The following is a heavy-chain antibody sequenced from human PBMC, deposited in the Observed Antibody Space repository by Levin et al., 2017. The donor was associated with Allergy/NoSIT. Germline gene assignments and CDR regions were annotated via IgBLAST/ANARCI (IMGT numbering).Heavy chain of an antibody. CDR2: ISYDGSNK. CDR3: AKDLGIAGWYFDL. Sequence: GESLKISCAASGFTFSSYGMHWVRQAPGKGLEWVAVISYDGSNKYYADSVKGRFTISRDNSKNTLYLQMNSLRAEDTAVYYCAKDLGIAGWYFDLWGRGTLVTVSS. CDR1: GFTFSSYG. J-gene: IGHJ2*01. V-gene: IGHV3-30*18. D-gene: IGHD6-13*01.